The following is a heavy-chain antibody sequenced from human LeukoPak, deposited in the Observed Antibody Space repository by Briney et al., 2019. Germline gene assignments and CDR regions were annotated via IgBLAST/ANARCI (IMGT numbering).Heavy chain of an antibody. Sequence: GGSLRLSCAASGFTFKTYAMRWVGQAAGKGLGWVSSIIGSGNSTYYAVSVKGRFTISRDNSNNTLYLRMNSLIAEDTALYYCASARGYSSEYKWGQGTLVTVSS. CDR3: ASARGYSSEYK. CDR1: GFTFKTYA. CDR2: IIGSGNST. J-gene: IGHJ4*02. D-gene: IGHD6-19*01. V-gene: IGHV3-23*01.